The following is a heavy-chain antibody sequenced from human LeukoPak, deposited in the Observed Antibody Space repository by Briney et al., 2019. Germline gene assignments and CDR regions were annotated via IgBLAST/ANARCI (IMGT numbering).Heavy chain of an antibody. CDR1: GFTFDDYA. V-gene: IGHV3-9*01. CDR3: AKERGSSGWYYYFDY. CDR2: ISWNSGSI. Sequence: GRSLRLSCAASGFTFDDYAMHWVRQAPGKGLEWVSGISWNSGSIGYADSVKGRFTISRDNAKNSLYLQMNSLRAEDTALYYCAKERGSSGWYYYFDYWGQGTLVTVSS. D-gene: IGHD6-19*01. J-gene: IGHJ4*02.